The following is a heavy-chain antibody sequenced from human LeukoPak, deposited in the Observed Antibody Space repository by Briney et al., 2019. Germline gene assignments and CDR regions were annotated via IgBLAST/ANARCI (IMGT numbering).Heavy chain of an antibody. V-gene: IGHV4-61*02. CDR1: GGSISSGHNY. CDR3: ARTAGDY. J-gene: IGHJ4*02. CDR2: IYTSGST. D-gene: IGHD1-14*01. Sequence: SSQTLSLTCTVSGGSISSGHNYWIWIRQPAGKGLEWIGRIYTSGSTNYNPSLKSRVTMSVDTSKNQFSLKLSSVTAADTAVYYCARTAGDYWGQGTLVTVSS.